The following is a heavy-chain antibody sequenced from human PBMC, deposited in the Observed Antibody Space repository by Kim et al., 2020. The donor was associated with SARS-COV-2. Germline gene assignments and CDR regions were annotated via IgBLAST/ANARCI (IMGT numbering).Heavy chain of an antibody. J-gene: IGHJ4*02. CDR2: IYYSGST. Sequence: SETLSLTCTVSGGSISSYYWSWIRQPPGKVLEWIGYIYYSGSTNYNPSLKSRVTISVDTSKNQFSLKLSSVTAADTAVYYCARLGDGDLFDYWGQGTLVTVSS. CDR1: GGSISSYY. V-gene: IGHV4-59*01. D-gene: IGHD2-21*02. CDR3: ARLGDGDLFDY.